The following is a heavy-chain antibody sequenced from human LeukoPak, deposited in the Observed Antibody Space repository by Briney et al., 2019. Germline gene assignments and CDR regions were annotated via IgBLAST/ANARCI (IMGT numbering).Heavy chain of an antibody. CDR3: ARGFDWLEYYFDY. D-gene: IGHD3-9*01. V-gene: IGHV1-2*02. CDR1: GYTFTGYY. J-gene: IGHJ4*02. Sequence: GASVKVSCKASGYTFTGYYIHWVRQAPGQGLEWMGWINPDSGVTNYAQKFQGRVTMTRDTSISTAYMELSRLRSDDTAVYHCARGFDWLEYYFDYWGRGTLVTVSS. CDR2: INPDSGVT.